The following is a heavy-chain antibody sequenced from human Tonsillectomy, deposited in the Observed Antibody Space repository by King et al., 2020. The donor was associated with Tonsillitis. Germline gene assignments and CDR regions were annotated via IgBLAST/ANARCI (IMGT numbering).Heavy chain of an antibody. V-gene: IGHV4-34*01. D-gene: IGHD3-10*01. Sequence: VQLQQWGAGLLKPSETLSLTCAVYGGSFSGYYWSWIRQPPGKGLEWIGEINHSGSTNYNPSLKSRVTISVDTSKNQFSLKLSSVTAAATAVYYCAGGRGWGLLLWFGEPRNWFDPWGQGTLVTVSS. J-gene: IGHJ5*02. CDR3: AGGRGWGLLLWFGEPRNWFDP. CDR1: GGSFSGYY. CDR2: INHSGST.